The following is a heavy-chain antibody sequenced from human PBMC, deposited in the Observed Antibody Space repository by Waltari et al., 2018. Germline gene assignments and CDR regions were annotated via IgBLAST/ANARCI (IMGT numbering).Heavy chain of an antibody. V-gene: IGHV4-39*07. J-gene: IGHJ5*02. D-gene: IGHD3-10*01. CDR3: ARRYYGVGSPFAH. CDR2: FHYSGTT. CDR1: GGSISSSPYY. Sequence: QLQLQESGPGLVKPSETLSLTCTVSGGSISSSPYYWGWIRQPPGKGLEWIGSFHYSGTTNYNPSVKSRVTISVDTSNNQFSRQLSSVTAADTAVYYCARRYYGVGSPFAHWGQGTLVTVSS.